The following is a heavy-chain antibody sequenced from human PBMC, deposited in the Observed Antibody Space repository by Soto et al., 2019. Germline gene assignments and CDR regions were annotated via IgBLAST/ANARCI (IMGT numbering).Heavy chain of an antibody. CDR2: INPNSGGT. CDR1: GYTFTGYY. V-gene: IGHV1-2*04. D-gene: IGHD6-6*01. Sequence: ASVKVSCKASGYTFTGYYMHWVRQAPGLGLEWMGWINPNSGGTNYAQKFQGWVTMTRDTSISTAYMELSRLRSDDTAVYYCAREGIAARPDYYYYGMDVWGQGTTVTVS. CDR3: AREGIAARPDYYYYGMDV. J-gene: IGHJ6*02.